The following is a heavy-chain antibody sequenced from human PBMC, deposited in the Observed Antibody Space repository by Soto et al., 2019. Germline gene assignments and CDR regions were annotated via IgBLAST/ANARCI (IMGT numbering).Heavy chain of an antibody. CDR2: IIPIFGTA. CDR3: ARAAERWLKPLNWFDP. CDR1: GGTFSSYA. D-gene: IGHD5-12*01. J-gene: IGHJ5*02. Sequence: GASVKVSCKASGGTFSSYAISWVRQAPGQGLEWMGGIIPIFGTANYAQKFQGRVTITADESTSTAYMELSSLRSEDTAVYYCARAAERWLKPLNWFDPWGQGTLVTVSS. V-gene: IGHV1-69*13.